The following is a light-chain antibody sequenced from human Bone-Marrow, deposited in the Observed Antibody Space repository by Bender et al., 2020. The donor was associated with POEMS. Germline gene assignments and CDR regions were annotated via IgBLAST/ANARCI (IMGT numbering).Light chain of an antibody. CDR3: SSYADVNNLV. CDR1: NSNIGTNA. V-gene: IGLV1-44*01. CDR2: LDN. Sequence: QSVLTQPPSASGTPGQRVTISCSGSNSNIGTNAVNWYQQFPGTAPKLLIYLDNQRPSGVPDRFSASKSGNTASLTISGLQAEDDAAYYCSSYADVNNLVFGTGTKVTVL. J-gene: IGLJ1*01.